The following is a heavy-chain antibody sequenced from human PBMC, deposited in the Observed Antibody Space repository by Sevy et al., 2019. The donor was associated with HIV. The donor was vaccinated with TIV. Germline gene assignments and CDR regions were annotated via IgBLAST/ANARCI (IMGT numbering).Heavy chain of an antibody. CDR2: ISGSGGST. V-gene: IGHV3-23*01. D-gene: IGHD1-26*01. CDR3: AKDGTKLGAWYAFDY. J-gene: IGHJ4*02. Sequence: GGSLRLSCAASGFTFSSYAMSWVRQAPGKGLEWVSAISGSGGSTHYADSVKGRFTISRDNSKNTLYLQMNSLRAEDTAVYYCAKDGTKLGAWYAFDYWGQGTLVTVSS. CDR1: GFTFSSYA.